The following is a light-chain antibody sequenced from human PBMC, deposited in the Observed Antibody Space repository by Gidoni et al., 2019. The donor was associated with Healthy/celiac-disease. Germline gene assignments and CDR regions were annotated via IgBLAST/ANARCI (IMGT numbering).Light chain of an antibody. V-gene: IGKV3-20*01. CDR3: QQYGSSPLT. CDR2: GAS. CDR1: QSVSSSS. J-gene: IGKJ4*01. Sequence: IVLTQSPGTLSLSPGERATLSCRASQSVSSSSLAWYQQKPGQAPRLLIDGASSRATGIPDKFSGSGSGTDFTITISRLEPEDFAVYYCQQYGSSPLTFGGGTKVEIK.